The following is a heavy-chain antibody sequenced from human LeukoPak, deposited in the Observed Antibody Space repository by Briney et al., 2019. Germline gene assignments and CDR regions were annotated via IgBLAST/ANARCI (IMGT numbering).Heavy chain of an antibody. CDR1: GFILNTNY. D-gene: IGHD6-13*01. CDR2: IYADGTT. Sequence: RRSLRLSCAASGFILNTNYMTWVRQSPGHRLGWVSFIYADGTTYYADYVKGRFTISRDISKNTLYLQMNSLRAEDTAVYYCATSGIAAAGNDYCYYYYMDVWGKGTTVTVSS. CDR3: ATSGIAAAGNDYCYYYYMDV. V-gene: IGHV3-53*01. J-gene: IGHJ6*03.